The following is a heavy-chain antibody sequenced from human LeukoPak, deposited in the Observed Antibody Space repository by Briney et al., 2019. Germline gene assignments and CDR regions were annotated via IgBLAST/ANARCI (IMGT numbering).Heavy chain of an antibody. Sequence: GASVKVSCKASGYTFTNYGISWVRQAPGQGLEWMGWISAYNGNTNYPQKLQGRVTMTTDTSTNTAYMDLRSLRSDDTAVYYCARAIASTDSRYPYYYYMDVWGKGTTVTVSS. J-gene: IGHJ6*03. V-gene: IGHV1-18*01. D-gene: IGHD6-13*01. CDR2: ISAYNGNT. CDR3: ARAIASTDSRYPYYYYMDV. CDR1: GYTFTNYG.